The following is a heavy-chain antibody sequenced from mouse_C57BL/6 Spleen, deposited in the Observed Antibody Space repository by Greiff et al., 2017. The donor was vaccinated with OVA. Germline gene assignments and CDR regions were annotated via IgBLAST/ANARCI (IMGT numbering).Heavy chain of an antibody. CDR1: GFNIKDYY. CDR3: ARGAYGNYVFFDY. D-gene: IGHD2-1*01. V-gene: IGHV14-2*01. Sequence: VQLQQSGAELVKPGASVKLSCTASGFNIKDYYMHWVKQRTEQGLAWIGRIDPEDGETKYAPKFQGKATITADTSSNTAYLQLSSLTSEDTAVYYCARGAYGNYVFFDYWGQGTTLTVSS. CDR2: IDPEDGET. J-gene: IGHJ2*01.